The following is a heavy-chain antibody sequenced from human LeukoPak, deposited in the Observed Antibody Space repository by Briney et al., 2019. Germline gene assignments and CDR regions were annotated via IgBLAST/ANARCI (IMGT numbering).Heavy chain of an antibody. CDR3: AREGYYYDYGSGSYYNLDY. CDR2: IKQDGGEK. V-gene: IGHV3-7*01. J-gene: IGHJ4*02. Sequence: GGSLRLSCAASGFSFSRFSMTWVRQPPGKGLEWVANIKQDGGEKYYVDSVKGRFTISGDNAKNSLYLQMNSLRVEDTAVYYCAREGYYYDYGSGSYYNLDYWGQGTLVTVSS. CDR1: GFSFSRFS. D-gene: IGHD3-10*01.